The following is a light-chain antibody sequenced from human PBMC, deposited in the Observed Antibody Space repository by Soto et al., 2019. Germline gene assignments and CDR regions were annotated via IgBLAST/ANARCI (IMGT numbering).Light chain of an antibody. V-gene: IGKV3-15*01. CDR2: GAS. J-gene: IGKJ1*01. CDR3: QQYDNLPPWT. CDR1: QSVGTY. Sequence: EIVMTQSPATLSVSPGERATLSCKASQSVGTYLAWYQQKPGQAPRLLIYGASTRATGVPARFSGGGSGTEFTLTIISLQSEDFAIYHCQQYDNLPPWTFGQGTKVEIK.